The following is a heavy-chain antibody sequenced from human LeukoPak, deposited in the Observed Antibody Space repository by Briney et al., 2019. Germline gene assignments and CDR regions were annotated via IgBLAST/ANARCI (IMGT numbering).Heavy chain of an antibody. CDR3: ARDRGKGYFDL. Sequence: PSETMSLTCTVSSGSISSGSYSWSWIRQPPGRGLEWIGYFYYSESTKYNPSLKTRVIILVDTSKNQFSLKLSSVTAADTAVYYCARDRGKGYFDLWGRGTLVTVSS. V-gene: IGHV4-31*03. CDR1: SGSISSGSYS. J-gene: IGHJ2*01. CDR2: FYYSEST.